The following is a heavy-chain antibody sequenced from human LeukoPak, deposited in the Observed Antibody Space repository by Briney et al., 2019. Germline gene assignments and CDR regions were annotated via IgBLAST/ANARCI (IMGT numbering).Heavy chain of an antibody. CDR2: IVPNSGGT. D-gene: IGHD1-26*01. CDR3: ATLGATSFDY. Sequence: ASVKVSCKTSGYTFTDYYIHWVRQAPGQGLEWMGWIVPNSGGTKYAQEFQGRVTMTRDTSISTAYMELSRLRYDDTAVYYCATLGATSFDYWGQGALVTVSS. CDR1: GYTFTDYY. V-gene: IGHV1-2*02. J-gene: IGHJ4*02.